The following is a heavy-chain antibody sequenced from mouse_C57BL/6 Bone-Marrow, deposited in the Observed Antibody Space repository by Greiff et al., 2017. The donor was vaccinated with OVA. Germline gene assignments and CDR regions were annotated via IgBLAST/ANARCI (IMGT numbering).Heavy chain of an antibody. V-gene: IGHV3-6*01. D-gene: IGHD1-1*01. CDR3: ARGRVEGFAY. Sequence: EVKLEESGPGLVKPSQSLSLTCSVTGYSITSGYYWNWIRQFPGNKLEWMGYISYDGSNNYNPSLKNRISITRDTSKNQFFLKLNSVTTEDTATYYCARGRVEGFAYWGQGTLVTVSA. CDR1: GYSITSGYY. CDR2: ISYDGSN. J-gene: IGHJ3*01.